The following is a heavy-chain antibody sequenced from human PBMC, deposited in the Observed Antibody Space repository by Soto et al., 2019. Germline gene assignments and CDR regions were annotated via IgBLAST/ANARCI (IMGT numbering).Heavy chain of an antibody. J-gene: IGHJ4*02. CDR2: ISTGNGNT. CDR1: GYTFTNYP. CDR3: ARGHCSGDCYSDY. V-gene: IGHV1-3*04. D-gene: IGHD2-21*02. Sequence: QVPLVQSGAEVKEPGASVKVSCKASGYTFTNYPMHWVRQAPGQGPEWLGWISTGNGNTKWSQKFQGRVTTTWDTSAATTYIDLSRLRSEDTAVYYCARGHCSGDCYSDYWGQGTLVTVSS.